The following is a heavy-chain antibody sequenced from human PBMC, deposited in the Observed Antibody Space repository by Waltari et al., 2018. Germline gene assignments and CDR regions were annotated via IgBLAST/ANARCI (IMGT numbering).Heavy chain of an antibody. J-gene: IGHJ4*02. V-gene: IGHV3-23*01. D-gene: IGHD3-22*01. Sequence: EEHLLESGGGLAQPGGSLRRSWAASGFNFISYAMSWVRQAPGKGLEWVSGISDSGVITKYADSVKGRFTVSRDNSKNTVFLHLNSLRAEDTAIYYCARHLYSIDYLELAKWGQGTLVTVSS. CDR2: ISDSGVIT. CDR3: ARHLYSIDYLELAK. CDR1: GFNFISYA.